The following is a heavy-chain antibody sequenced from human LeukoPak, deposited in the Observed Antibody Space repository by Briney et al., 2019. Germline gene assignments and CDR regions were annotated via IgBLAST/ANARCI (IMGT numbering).Heavy chain of an antibody. CDR1: GYIFTGYY. CDR2: INTNTGNP. J-gene: IGHJ4*02. V-gene: IGHV7-4-1*02. Sequence: ASVKVSCKASGYIFTGYYIHWVRQAPGQGLEWMGWINTNTGNPTYAQGFTGRFVFSLDTSVSTAYLQISSLKAEDTAVYYCASQFSIAVAGGYYFDYWGQGTLVTVSS. CDR3: ASQFSIAVAGGYYFDY. D-gene: IGHD6-19*01.